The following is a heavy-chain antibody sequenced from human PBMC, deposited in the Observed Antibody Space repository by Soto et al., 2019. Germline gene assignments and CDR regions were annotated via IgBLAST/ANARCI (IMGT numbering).Heavy chain of an antibody. CDR1: GYAFTTYG. CDR2: ISAHNGNT. CDR3: ARGRYGDY. Sequence: QVHLVQSGAEVKKPGASVKVSCKGSGYAFTTYGITWVRQSPGQGLEWMGWISAHNGNTNYAQKLQGRVTVTRDTSTITAYMELRSLRYEDTVVYYRARGRYGDYWGQGALVTVSS. J-gene: IGHJ4*02. D-gene: IGHD1-1*01. V-gene: IGHV1-18*01.